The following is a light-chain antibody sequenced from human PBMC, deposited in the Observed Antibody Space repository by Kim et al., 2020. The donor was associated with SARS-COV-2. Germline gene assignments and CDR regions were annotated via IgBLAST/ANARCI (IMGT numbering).Light chain of an antibody. Sequence: DIQMTQSPSSLSVSVGDRVTITCRASQGITNSLAWYQQKPGKVPQLLIYAASALQSGVPSRFSGSGSGTDFTLTISSLQPEDVATYYCQMYNSAPWTFGQGTKVDIK. V-gene: IGKV1-27*01. CDR3: QMYNSAPWT. J-gene: IGKJ1*01. CDR2: AAS. CDR1: QGITNS.